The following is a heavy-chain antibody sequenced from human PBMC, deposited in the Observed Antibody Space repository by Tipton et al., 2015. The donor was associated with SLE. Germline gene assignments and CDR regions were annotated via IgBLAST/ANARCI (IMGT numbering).Heavy chain of an antibody. Sequence: TLSLTCTVSGGSISSSSYYWGWIRQPPGKGLEWIGSIYYSGSTYYNPSLKSRVTISVDTSKNQFSLKLSSVTAADTAVYYCARDSPARYSSGWYGVDFWGQGTLVTVSS. CDR3: ARDSPARYSSGWYGVDF. D-gene: IGHD6-19*01. J-gene: IGHJ4*02. V-gene: IGHV4-39*07. CDR2: IYYSGST. CDR1: GGSISSSSYY.